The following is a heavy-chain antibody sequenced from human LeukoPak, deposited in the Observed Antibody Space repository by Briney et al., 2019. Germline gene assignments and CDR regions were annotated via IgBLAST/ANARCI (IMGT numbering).Heavy chain of an antibody. CDR3: ASHDILTGYSRDY. Sequence: PGGSLRLSCAASGFTFSSYSMNWVRQAPGKGLEWVSSISSSSSYIYHADSVKGRFTISRDNAKNSLYLQMNSLRAEDTAVYYCASHDILTGYSRDYWGQGTLVTVSS. CDR2: ISSSSSYI. V-gene: IGHV3-21*01. J-gene: IGHJ4*02. D-gene: IGHD3-9*01. CDR1: GFTFSSYS.